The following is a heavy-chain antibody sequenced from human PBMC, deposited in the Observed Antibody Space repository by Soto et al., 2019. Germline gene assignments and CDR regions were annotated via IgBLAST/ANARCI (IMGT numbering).Heavy chain of an antibody. CDR2: ISSSSNTI. D-gene: IGHD5-12*01. V-gene: IGHV3-48*02. J-gene: IGHJ4*02. Sequence: EVHLVESGGGLVQPGGSLRLSCAASGFIFSSYSMIWVRQAPGKGLEWVSYISSSSNTIYYADSMKGRLTISRDNAKNSVWLQMDSLRDEDTAVYYCARTRRMGLRSKGGFDYWGQGALVTVSS. CDR3: ARTRRMGLRSKGGFDY. CDR1: GFIFSSYS.